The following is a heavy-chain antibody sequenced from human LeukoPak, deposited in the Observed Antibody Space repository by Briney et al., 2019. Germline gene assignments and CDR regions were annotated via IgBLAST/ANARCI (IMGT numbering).Heavy chain of an antibody. J-gene: IGHJ4*02. Sequence: AGGSLRLSCAASGFTFGNYAMNWVRQAPGKGLEWVSGISGSGSSTYYADSVKGRFTISRDNSKNTLYLQMNSLRAEDTAVYYCAKESGSPYYFDYWGQGTLVTVSS. V-gene: IGHV3-23*01. CDR2: ISGSGSST. CDR1: GFTFGNYA. D-gene: IGHD1-26*01. CDR3: AKESGSPYYFDY.